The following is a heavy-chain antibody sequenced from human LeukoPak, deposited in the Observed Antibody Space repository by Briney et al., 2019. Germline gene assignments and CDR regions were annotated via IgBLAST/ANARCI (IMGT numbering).Heavy chain of an antibody. V-gene: IGHV3-23*01. CDR1: GFTFSNYD. Sequence: GGSLGLSCAASGFTFSNYDTSWVRQAPGKGLEWVSSISDRGGSTYYADSVKGRFTISRDNSKNTLYLQMTNLRAADTAVYYCAKDLSRAVAADWFDPWDQGSLVTVSS. D-gene: IGHD6-19*01. J-gene: IGHJ5*02. CDR3: AKDLSRAVAADWFDP. CDR2: ISDRGGST.